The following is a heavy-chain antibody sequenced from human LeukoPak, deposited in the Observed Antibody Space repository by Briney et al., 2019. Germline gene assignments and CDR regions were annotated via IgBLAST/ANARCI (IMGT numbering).Heavy chain of an antibody. Sequence: PGGSLRLSCAASGFTFSGSAMHWARQAPGKGLEWVANVKQEGSEKYYVDSVKGRFTISRDNAKNSLYLQMNSLRAEDTAVYYCARAYYDILTGYYRSSFHWFDYWGQGTLVTVSS. CDR2: VKQEGSEK. V-gene: IGHV3-7*01. CDR3: ARAYYDILTGYYRSSFHWFDY. D-gene: IGHD3-9*01. J-gene: IGHJ4*02. CDR1: GFTFSGSA.